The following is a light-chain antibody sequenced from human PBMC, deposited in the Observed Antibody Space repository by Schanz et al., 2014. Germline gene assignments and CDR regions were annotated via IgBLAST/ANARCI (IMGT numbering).Light chain of an antibody. CDR3: CSYAGSSTWV. Sequence: QSALTQPPSASGSPGQSVTISCTGTSSDVGGYNYVSWYQQHPGQAPKLVIYEVTKRPSGVPDRFSGSKSGNTASLTISGLQAEDEADYYCCSYAGSSTWVFGGGTKLTVL. J-gene: IGLJ3*02. V-gene: IGLV2-8*01. CDR1: SSDVGGYNY. CDR2: EVT.